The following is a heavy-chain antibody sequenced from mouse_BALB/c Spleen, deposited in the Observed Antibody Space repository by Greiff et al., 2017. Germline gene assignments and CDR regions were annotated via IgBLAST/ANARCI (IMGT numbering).Heavy chain of an antibody. D-gene: IGHD2-1*01. CDR1: GFTFSDYY. CDR3: ARYYGNYDAMDY. V-gene: IGHV5-4*02. CDR2: ISDGGSYT. J-gene: IGHJ4*01. Sequence: EVMLVESGGGLVKPGGSLKLSCAASGFTFSDYYMYWVRQTPEKRLEWVATISDGGSYTYYPDSVKGRFTISRDNAKNNLYLQMSSLKSEDTAMYYCARYYGNYDAMDYWGQGTSVTVSS.